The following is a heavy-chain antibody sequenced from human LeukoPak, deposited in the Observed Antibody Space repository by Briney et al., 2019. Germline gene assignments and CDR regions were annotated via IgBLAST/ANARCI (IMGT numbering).Heavy chain of an antibody. CDR3: ARVLTMILADNWFDP. Sequence: GASVKVSCKASGYTFTGYYMHWVRQAPGQGLEWMGWINPNSGGTNYAQKFQGRVTMTRDTSISTAYMELSRLRSDDTAVYYCARVLTMILADNWFDPWGQGTLVTVSS. CDR1: GYTFTGYY. V-gene: IGHV1-2*02. D-gene: IGHD3-22*01. J-gene: IGHJ5*02. CDR2: INPNSGGT.